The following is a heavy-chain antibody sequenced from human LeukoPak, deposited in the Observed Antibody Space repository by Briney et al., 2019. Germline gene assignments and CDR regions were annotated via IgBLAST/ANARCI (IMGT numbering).Heavy chain of an antibody. Sequence: GASVKVSCKASGYTFTSYAMNWVREAAGQGLEWMGWINTNTGNPTYAKGLTARFVFSLDTSVGTAYLQISSLKAEDTAVYYSAIWYCSGGRCYSNARAFDYWGQGTRVTVSS. J-gene: IGHJ4*02. D-gene: IGHD2-15*01. V-gene: IGHV7-4-1*02. CDR2: INTNTGNP. CDR1: GYTFTSYA. CDR3: AIWYCSGGRCYSNARAFDY.